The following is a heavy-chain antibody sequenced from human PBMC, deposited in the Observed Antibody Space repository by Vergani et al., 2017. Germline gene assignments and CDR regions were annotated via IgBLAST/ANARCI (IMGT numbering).Heavy chain of an antibody. CDR2: ISAYNGNT. CDR3: AGGDTNSWYYYFDY. Sequence: QVQLVQSGAEVKKPGASVKVSCQASGYTFTTYGISWVRQAPGQGLEWMGWISAYNGNTNYAQKLQGRVTMTTDTSTTTAYMELRSLISDDTAVYYCAGGDTNSWYYYFDYWGQGTLVTVSS. V-gene: IGHV1-18*01. J-gene: IGHJ4*02. D-gene: IGHD6-13*01. CDR1: GYTFTTYG.